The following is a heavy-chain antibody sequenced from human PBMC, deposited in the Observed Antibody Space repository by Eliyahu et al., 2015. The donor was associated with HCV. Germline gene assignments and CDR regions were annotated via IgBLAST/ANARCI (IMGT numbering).Heavy chain of an antibody. CDR3: ARDGPYSSGSNWFDP. J-gene: IGHJ5*02. V-gene: IGHV4-30-4*08. D-gene: IGHD6-19*01. CDR2: IYYSGST. CDR1: GGSISSGDYY. Sequence: LVKPSQTLSLTCTVSGGSISSGDYYWSWIRQPPGKGLEWIGYIYYSGSTYYNPSLKSRVTISVDTSKNQFSLKLSSVTAADTAVYYCARDGPYSSGSNWFDPWGQGTLVTVSS.